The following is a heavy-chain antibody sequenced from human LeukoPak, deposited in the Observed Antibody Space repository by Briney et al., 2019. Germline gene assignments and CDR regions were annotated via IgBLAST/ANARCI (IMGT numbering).Heavy chain of an antibody. CDR2: INPKNGGT. CDR1: GYFFADYY. CDR3: ARDGAYYDKSPSAVSPIEF. Sequence: AAVKVSCKASGYFFADYYLHWVRQAPGQGLEWMGWINPKNGGTSFAQKFQGRVTLTRDTSINTAYMELSSVRSDDTAAYFCARDGAYYDKSPSAVSPIEFWGRRTLVTVSS. D-gene: IGHD3-22*01. V-gene: IGHV1-2*02. J-gene: IGHJ4*02.